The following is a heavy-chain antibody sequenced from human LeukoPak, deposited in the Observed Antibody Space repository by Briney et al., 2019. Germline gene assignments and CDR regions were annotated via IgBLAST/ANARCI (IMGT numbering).Heavy chain of an antibody. J-gene: IGHJ4*02. CDR3: ARYTEYYFDY. D-gene: IGHD2-2*02. CDR2: KKRDGSEI. Sequence: GGSLRLSCAASGFTFSTYWMTWVRQAPGKGLEWVANKKRDGSEIYYAGSVKGRFTISRDNAKNSLYLQMNSLRAEDTAVYYCARYTEYYFDYWGQGTLVTVSS. V-gene: IGHV3-7*01. CDR1: GFTFSTYW.